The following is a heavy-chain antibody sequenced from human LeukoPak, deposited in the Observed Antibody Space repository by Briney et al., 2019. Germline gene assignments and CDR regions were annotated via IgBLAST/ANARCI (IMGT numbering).Heavy chain of an antibody. CDR3: ARAAATGTVDY. Sequence: GGSLRLSCAASEFTFSNYWMSWVRQAPGKGLEWVANIDQDGSAKYYVDSMKGRFTISRDNAKSSLYLQMYSLRAEDTAVYYCARAAATGTVDYWGQGTLVTVSS. J-gene: IGHJ4*02. V-gene: IGHV3-7*01. CDR1: EFTFSNYW. D-gene: IGHD1-1*01. CDR2: IDQDGSAK.